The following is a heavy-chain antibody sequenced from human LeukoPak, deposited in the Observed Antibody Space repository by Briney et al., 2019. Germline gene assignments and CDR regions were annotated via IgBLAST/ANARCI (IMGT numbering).Heavy chain of an antibody. D-gene: IGHD5-18*01. V-gene: IGHV1-2*02. CDR1: GYTFTGYY. J-gene: IGHJ4*02. CDR3: ARGGARGYSYVPYFDY. Sequence: ASVKVSCKASGYTFTGYYMHWVRQAPGQGLEWMGWINPNSGGTNYAQKFQGRVTMTRDTSISTAYMELSSLRSEDTAVYYCARGGARGYSYVPYFDYWGQGTLVTVSS. CDR2: INPNSGGT.